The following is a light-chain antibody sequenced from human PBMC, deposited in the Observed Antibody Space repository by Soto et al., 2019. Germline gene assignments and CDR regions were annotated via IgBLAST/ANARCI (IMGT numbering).Light chain of an antibody. CDR3: QKYNSAPLT. CDR1: QGISSY. J-gene: IGKJ4*01. CDR2: AAS. V-gene: IGKV1-27*01. Sequence: IQLTQSPSSLSSSLGDRVTMTFRASQGISSYLAWYQQKPGKAPKLLIYAASTLQSGVPSRFSGSGSGTDFTLTISSLQPEDVATYYCQKYNSAPLTFGGGTKVDI.